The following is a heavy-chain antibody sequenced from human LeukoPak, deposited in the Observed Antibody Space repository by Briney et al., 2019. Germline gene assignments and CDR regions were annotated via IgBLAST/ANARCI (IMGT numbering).Heavy chain of an antibody. J-gene: IGHJ4*02. CDR3: AKDLYSSSWYGVDY. V-gene: IGHV3-23*01. CDR1: GFTFSIYA. CDR2: ISGSGGST. Sequence: GGSLRLSCAASGFTFSIYAMSWVRQAPGKGLEWVSAISGSGGSTYYADSVKGRFAISRDNSKNTLYLQMNSLRAEDTAVYYYAKDLYSSSWYGVDYWGQGTLVTVSS. D-gene: IGHD6-13*01.